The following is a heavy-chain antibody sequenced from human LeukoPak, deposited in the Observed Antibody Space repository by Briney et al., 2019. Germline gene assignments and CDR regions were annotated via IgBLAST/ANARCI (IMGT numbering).Heavy chain of an antibody. CDR2: IRYDGSNQ. J-gene: IGHJ5*02. Sequence: GGSLRLSCAASGFPFSIYGMHWVRQAPGKGLEWVAFIRYDGSNQHYADSVKGRLTISRDNSKNTLYLQMNSLRVEDTAVYYCARDLMGAYNWFDPWGQGTLVTVSS. D-gene: IGHD1-26*01. CDR3: ARDLMGAYNWFDP. CDR1: GFPFSIYG. V-gene: IGHV3-30*02.